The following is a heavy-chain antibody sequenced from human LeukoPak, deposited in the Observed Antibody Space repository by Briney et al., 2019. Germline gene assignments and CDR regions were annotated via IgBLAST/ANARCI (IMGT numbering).Heavy chain of an antibody. D-gene: IGHD3-10*01. CDR3: ARTHYYGSGSAIDY. CDR2: INHSGNT. Sequence: PSETLSLTCAVYGGSFSDYYWSWIRQPPGMGPEWIGEINHSGNTNYNPSLKSRATISVDTSKNQFSLKLTSLTAADTAVYYCARTHYYGSGSAIDYWGQGSLATVSS. CDR1: GGSFSDYY. J-gene: IGHJ4*02. V-gene: IGHV4-34*01.